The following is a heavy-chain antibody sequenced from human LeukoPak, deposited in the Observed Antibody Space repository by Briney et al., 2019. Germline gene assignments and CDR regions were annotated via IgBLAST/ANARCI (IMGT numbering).Heavy chain of an antibody. CDR2: IIPIFGTA. CDR1: GGTFSSYA. Sequence: ASVKVSCKASGGTFSSYAISWVRQAPGQGLEWMGGIIPIFGTANYAQKFQGRVTITADESTSTAYMELSSLRSEDTAVYYCARDGSGWYYPYYFDYWGQGTLVTVSS. J-gene: IGHJ4*02. CDR3: ARDGSGWYYPYYFDY. D-gene: IGHD6-19*01. V-gene: IGHV1-69*01.